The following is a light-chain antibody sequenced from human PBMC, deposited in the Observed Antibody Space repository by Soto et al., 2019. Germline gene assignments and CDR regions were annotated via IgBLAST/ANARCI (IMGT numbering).Light chain of an antibody. CDR3: QKYNNWPPIT. J-gene: IGKJ5*01. V-gene: IGKV3-15*01. CDR2: GAS. CDR1: QSVSSN. Sequence: IVMTKSAATLSVSPGERATLSCRASQSVSSNLAWYQQKPGQAPRLLIYGASNRATGIPDRFSGSGSGTEFTLTISRLQSEDFAVYYCQKYNNWPPITFGQGTRLDIK.